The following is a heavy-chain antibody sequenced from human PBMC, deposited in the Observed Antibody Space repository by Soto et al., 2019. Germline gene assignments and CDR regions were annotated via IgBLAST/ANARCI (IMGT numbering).Heavy chain of an antibody. CDR2: ITSSGDTT. V-gene: IGHV3-64D*06. CDR3: VRRLPPFDY. J-gene: IGHJ4*02. Sequence: PGGSLRLSCSASGFTFSLYALHWVRQAPGKGLEYVSGITSSGDTTYYADSVKGRFTISRDNSKNTLYLQMSSLRPEDTAVYFCVRRLPPFDYWGQGALVTVSS. CDR1: GFTFSLYA. D-gene: IGHD6-25*01.